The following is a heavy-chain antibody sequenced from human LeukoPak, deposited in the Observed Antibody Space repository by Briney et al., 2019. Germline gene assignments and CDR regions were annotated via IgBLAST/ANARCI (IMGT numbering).Heavy chain of an antibody. CDR1: GYTFTGYY. CDR2: INPNSGGT. J-gene: IGHJ4*02. CDR3: ARDHWERDYKFRQEEYYFDY. Sequence: GASVKVSCKASGYTFTGYYMHWVRQAPGQGLEWMGRINPNSGGTNYAQKFQGRVTMTRDTSISTAYMELSRLRSDDTAVYYCARDHWERDYKFRQEEYYFDYWGQGTLVTVSS. D-gene: IGHD4-11*01. V-gene: IGHV1-2*06.